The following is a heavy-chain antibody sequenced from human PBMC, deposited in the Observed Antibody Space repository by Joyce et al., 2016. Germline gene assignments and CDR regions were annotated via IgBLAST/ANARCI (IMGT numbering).Heavy chain of an antibody. J-gene: IGHJ4*02. CDR1: GFTFSNYG. CDR2: ISYNGNNK. V-gene: IGHV3-30*03. CDR3: AGGILTGYFDY. Sequence: QGQLVESGGGVVQPGRSLRLSCAASGFTFSNYGMNWVRQAPGKGLEWVEVISYNGNNKHYGDSVKGRFTISRDNSKNTLYLQMNSLRTEDTAVYFCAGGILTGYFDYWGQGTLVSVSS. D-gene: IGHD3-9*01.